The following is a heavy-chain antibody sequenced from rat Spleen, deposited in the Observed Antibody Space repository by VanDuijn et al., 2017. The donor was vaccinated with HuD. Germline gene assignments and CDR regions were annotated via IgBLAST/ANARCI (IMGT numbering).Heavy chain of an antibody. D-gene: IGHD1-9*01. CDR3: ARRHYGYTDYFDY. CDR2: ISYDGIST. J-gene: IGHJ2*01. Sequence: EVQLVESGGGLVQPGRSLKLSCAASGFIFSDHFMAWVRQVPTMGLEWVATISYDGISTYYRDSVRGRFSISRDNAKSTLSLQMDSLRSEDTATYYCARRHYGYTDYFDYWGQGLMVTVSS. V-gene: IGHV5-29*01. CDR1: GFIFSDHF.